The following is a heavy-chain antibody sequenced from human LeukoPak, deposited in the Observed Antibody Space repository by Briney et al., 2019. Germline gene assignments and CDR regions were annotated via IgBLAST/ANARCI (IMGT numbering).Heavy chain of an antibody. CDR1: GGSISSGNYY. CDR3: ARVPRYGSGSYYSPNYYFDS. J-gene: IGHJ4*02. CDR2: IYFSGST. V-gene: IGHV4-39*07. Sequence: SETLSLTCTVSGGSISSGNYYWGWIRQPPGKGLEWIGSIYFSGSTYYNPSLKSRVTISIDTSKNHFSLKLSSVTAADTAVYYCARVPRYGSGSYYSPNYYFDSWGQGTLVTVSS. D-gene: IGHD3-10*01.